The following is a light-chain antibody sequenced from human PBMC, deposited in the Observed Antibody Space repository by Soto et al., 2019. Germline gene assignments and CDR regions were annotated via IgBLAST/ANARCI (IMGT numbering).Light chain of an antibody. J-gene: IGKJ5*01. CDR1: QSVSIH. V-gene: IGKV3-15*01. Sequence: EREISQSPGTLSVSLGERATLYCRASQSVSIHLAWYQQKPGQAPRLLIYDTSTRATGIPARFSGSGSGTEFTLTISSLQSEDFAVYYCQQYSNWPPITLGQGTRLEIK. CDR2: DTS. CDR3: QQYSNWPPIT.